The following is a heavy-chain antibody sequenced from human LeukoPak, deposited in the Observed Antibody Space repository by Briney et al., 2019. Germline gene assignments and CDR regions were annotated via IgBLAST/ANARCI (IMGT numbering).Heavy chain of an antibody. CDR1: GYTFINYA. CDR2: INPNSGGT. V-gene: IGHV1-2*06. Sequence: ASVTVSCKASGYTFINYAISWVRQAPGQGLEWMGRINPNSGGTNYAQKFQGRVTMTRDTSISTAYMELSRLRSDDTAVYYCARSKWELTGPIQHWGQGTLVTVSS. D-gene: IGHD1-26*01. CDR3: ARSKWELTGPIQH. J-gene: IGHJ1*01.